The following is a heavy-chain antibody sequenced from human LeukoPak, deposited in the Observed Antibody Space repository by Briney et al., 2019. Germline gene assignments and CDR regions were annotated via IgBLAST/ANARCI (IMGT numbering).Heavy chain of an antibody. D-gene: IGHD3-10*01. J-gene: IGHJ4*02. Sequence: GESLKISFKGSGYRFTSYWIGWVRPMPGTGLEWMGIIYPGDSDTRYSPSFQGQVTISADKSLTTAYLQWSSLKASDTAMYYWAKHVSPPYYGSASPFDYWGQGTLVTVSS. CDR1: GYRFTSYW. CDR2: IYPGDSDT. CDR3: AKHVSPPYYGSASPFDY. V-gene: IGHV5-51*01.